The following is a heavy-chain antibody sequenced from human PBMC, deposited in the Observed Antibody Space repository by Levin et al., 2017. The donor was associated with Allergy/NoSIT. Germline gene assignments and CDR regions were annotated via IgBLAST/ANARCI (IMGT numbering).Heavy chain of an antibody. J-gene: IGHJ3*02. CDR1: GYSFTTYW. CDR2: IYPGDSDI. V-gene: IGHV5-51*01. Sequence: ASVKVSCKASGYSFTTYWIGWVRQVPGKGLEWMGIIYPGDSDIRYSPSFQGQVTISVDKSISIAYLQWSSLKASDTAMYYCARPSRADNNAFDIWGQGTMVIVSS. CDR3: ARPSRADNNAFDI. D-gene: IGHD1-1*01.